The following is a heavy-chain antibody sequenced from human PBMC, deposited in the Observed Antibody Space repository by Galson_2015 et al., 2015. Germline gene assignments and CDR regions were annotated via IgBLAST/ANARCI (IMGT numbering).Heavy chain of an antibody. Sequence: PALVKPTQTLTLTCTFSGFSLSTSGMCVSWIRQPPGKALEWLALIDWDDDKYYSTSLKTRLTISKDTPKNQVVLTMTNMDPVDTATYYCARFDYYGSGSMRRGFDYWGQGTLVTVSS. CDR1: GFSLSTSGMC. V-gene: IGHV2-70*01. J-gene: IGHJ4*02. CDR2: IDWDDDK. D-gene: IGHD3-10*01. CDR3: ARFDYYGSGSMRRGFDY.